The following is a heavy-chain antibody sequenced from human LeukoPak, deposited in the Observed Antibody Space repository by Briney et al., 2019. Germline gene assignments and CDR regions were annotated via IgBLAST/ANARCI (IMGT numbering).Heavy chain of an antibody. CDR1: GGSIISNDYY. CDR2: IYYSGST. Sequence: SETLSLTCTVSGGSIISNDYYWGWIRQPPGKGLEWIGTIYYSGSTYYNPSLKSRITISVDTSKHQFSLELSSVTAADTAVYYCARQSGDQSSAWYFDAWGQGTLVTVSS. D-gene: IGHD6-19*01. CDR3: ARQSGDQSSAWYFDA. J-gene: IGHJ4*02. V-gene: IGHV4-39*01.